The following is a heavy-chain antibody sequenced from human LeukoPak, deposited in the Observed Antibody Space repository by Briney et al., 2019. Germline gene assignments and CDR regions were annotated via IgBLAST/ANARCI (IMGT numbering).Heavy chain of an antibody. J-gene: IGHJ5*02. CDR2: IYTSGST. V-gene: IGHV4-4*07. Sequence: PSETLSLTCTVSGGSISSYYWSWIRQPAGKGLEWIGRIYTSGSTNYNPSLKSRVTMSVDTSKNQFSLKLSSVTAADTAVYYCARQSRITIFGVGSGWFDPWGQGTLVTVSS. D-gene: IGHD3-3*01. CDR3: ARQSRITIFGVGSGWFDP. CDR1: GGSISSYY.